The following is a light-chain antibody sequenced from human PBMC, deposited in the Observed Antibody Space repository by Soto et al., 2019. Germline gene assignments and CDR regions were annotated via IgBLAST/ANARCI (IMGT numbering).Light chain of an antibody. CDR3: QTWGTGILVV. V-gene: IGLV4-69*01. CDR1: SGHSRSA. Sequence: QLVLTQSPSASASLGASVKLTCTLSSGHSRSAIAWHQQQPEKGPRYLMRVNSDGSHNKGDGIPDRFSGSSSGAERYLTIPSLQSEDEADYYCQTWGTGILVVFGGGTKLTVL. J-gene: IGLJ2*01. CDR2: VNSDGSH.